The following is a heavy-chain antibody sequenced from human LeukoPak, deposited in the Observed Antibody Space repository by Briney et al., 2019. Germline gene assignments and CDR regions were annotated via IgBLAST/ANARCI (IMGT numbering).Heavy chain of an antibody. V-gene: IGHV4-39*01. J-gene: IGHJ4*02. CDR3: ARHWYCTNGVCYPPDY. D-gene: IGHD2-8*01. CDR1: GGSISSSSYY. Sequence: SETLSLTCTVSGGSISSSSYYWGWIRQPPGKGLEWIGSIYYSGSTYYNPSLKSRVTISVDTSKNQFSLKLSSVTAADTAVYYCARHWYCTNGVCYPPDYWGQGTLVTVSS. CDR2: IYYSGST.